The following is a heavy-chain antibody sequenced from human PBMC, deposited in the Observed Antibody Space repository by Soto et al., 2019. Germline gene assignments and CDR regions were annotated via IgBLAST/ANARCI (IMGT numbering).Heavy chain of an antibody. V-gene: IGHV1-18*01. Sequence: QVQLVQSGAEVKKPGASVKVSCKASGYTFTSYGFIWVRQAPGQGLEWMGWISAYNGNTNYAQKVQGRVTMTTDTSKTTADMELRSMRSDDTAVYYCAGDRGSYALDYWGQGTLVTVSS. J-gene: IGHJ4*02. CDR2: ISAYNGNT. D-gene: IGHD1-26*01. CDR3: AGDRGSYALDY. CDR1: GYTFTSYG.